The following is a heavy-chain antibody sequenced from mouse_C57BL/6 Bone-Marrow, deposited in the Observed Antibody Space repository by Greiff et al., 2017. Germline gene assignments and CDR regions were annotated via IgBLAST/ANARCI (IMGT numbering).Heavy chain of an antibody. CDR2: ISGGGGNT. J-gene: IGHJ1*03. Sequence: EVKLMESGGGLVKPGGSLKLSCAASGFTFSSYTMSWVRQTPEKRLQWVAAISGGGGNTYYPDSVKGRFTISRDNDKNTLDLQMSSLRSEDTALYYCSRQVTTVLATKYFDVWGTGTTVTVSS. D-gene: IGHD1-1*01. CDR3: SRQVTTVLATKYFDV. CDR1: GFTFSSYT. V-gene: IGHV5-9*01.